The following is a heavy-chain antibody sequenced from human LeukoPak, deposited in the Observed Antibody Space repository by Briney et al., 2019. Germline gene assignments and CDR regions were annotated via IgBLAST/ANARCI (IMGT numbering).Heavy chain of an antibody. CDR1: GFTFSSYW. CDR3: ARDNGGAPYYYYGMDV. V-gene: IGHV3-7*01. Sequence: GGSLRLSCAASGFTFSSYWMSWVRQAPGKGLEWVANIKQDGSEKYYVDSVKGRFTISRDNAKNSLYLQMNSLRAEDTAVYYCARDNGGAPYYYYGMDVWGQGTTVTVSS. D-gene: IGHD4-17*01. CDR2: IKQDGSEK. J-gene: IGHJ6*02.